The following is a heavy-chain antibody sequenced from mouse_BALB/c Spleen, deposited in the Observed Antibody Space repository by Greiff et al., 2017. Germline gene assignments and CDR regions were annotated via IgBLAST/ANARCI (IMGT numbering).Heavy chain of an antibody. Sequence: EVKLQESGPGLVKPSQSLSLTCTVTGFSINSYYMWNWIRQPPGTKLQWMGFRSESGSTSYNPSLKSRISITRDTSKNPFFLQLKSMTTEDTATYYCACSYYRYAWLAYWGQGTLVTVSA. J-gene: IGHJ3*01. CDR2: RSESGST. D-gene: IGHD2-14*01. CDR3: ACSYYRYAWLAY. CDR1: GFSINSYYM. V-gene: IGHV3-2*02.